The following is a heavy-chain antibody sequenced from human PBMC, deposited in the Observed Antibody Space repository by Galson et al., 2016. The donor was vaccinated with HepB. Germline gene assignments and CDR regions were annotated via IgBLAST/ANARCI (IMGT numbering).Heavy chain of an antibody. CDR2: IGPRDDYS. J-gene: IGHJ6*03. CDR3: ARHGLGATGYFYLDV. Sequence: QSGAEVKKPGESLRISCEASGYTFIDYWISWVRQMPRKGLEWVGTIGPRDDYSKNSPAFQGHVTISVDKSVTTAYLQWSSLKAADTAIYYCARHGLGATGYFYLDVWGKGTTVTVSS. CDR1: GYTFIDYW. V-gene: IGHV5-10-1*01. D-gene: IGHD5-12*01.